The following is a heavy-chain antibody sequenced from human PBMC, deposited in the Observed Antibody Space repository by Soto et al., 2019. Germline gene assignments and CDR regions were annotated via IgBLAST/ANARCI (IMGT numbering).Heavy chain of an antibody. CDR2: ISSSSSTI. CDR3: ARDQSSGYCTNGVCPSGLDY. Sequence: EVQLVESGGGLVQPGGSLRLSCAASGFTFSSYSMNWVRQAPGKGLEWVSYISSSSSTIYYADSVKGRFTISRDNVKNSLYLQMNSLRDEDTAVYYCARDQSSGYCTNGVCPSGLDYWGQGTLVTVSS. D-gene: IGHD2-8*01. CDR1: GFTFSSYS. J-gene: IGHJ4*02. V-gene: IGHV3-48*02.